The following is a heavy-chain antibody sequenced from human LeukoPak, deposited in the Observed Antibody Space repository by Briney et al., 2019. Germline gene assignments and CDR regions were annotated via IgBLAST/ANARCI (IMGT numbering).Heavy chain of an antibody. CDR3: ARATGYCSRTSCYFDS. Sequence: GGSLRLSCAASGFTFSSYAMHWVRQAPGKGLEYVSAISVGGDITYFANSVKGRFSASRDNAKNTVHLQLGSVRADDMAVYYCARATGYCSRTSCYFDSWGPGTLVTVSS. CDR2: ISVGGDIT. CDR1: GFTFSSYA. J-gene: IGHJ4*02. V-gene: IGHV3-64*01. D-gene: IGHD2-2*01.